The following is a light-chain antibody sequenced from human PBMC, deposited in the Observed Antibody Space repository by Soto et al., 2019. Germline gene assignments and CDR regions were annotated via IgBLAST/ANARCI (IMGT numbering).Light chain of an antibody. V-gene: IGKV2D-29*01. Sequence: VMPHTPLSLAATPRQPASIYCNSSQSLPQSDGNTYLYRYLQKPGQPPHILMYEVANRFYGVPDRLSGGGSGGKVSLMNSRGEALDVVVYYYMQRIQSPRTFGQGTKVDIK. J-gene: IGKJ1*01. CDR2: EVA. CDR3: MQRIQSPRT. CDR1: QSLPQSDGNTY.